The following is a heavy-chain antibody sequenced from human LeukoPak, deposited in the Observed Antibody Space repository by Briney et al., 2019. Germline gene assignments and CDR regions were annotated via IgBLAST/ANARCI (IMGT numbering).Heavy chain of an antibody. D-gene: IGHD6-6*01. J-gene: IGHJ4*02. V-gene: IGHV4-59*01. CDR2: VYYSGST. CDR1: GGSFSSYY. Sequence: PSETLSLTCTVPGGSFSSYYWSWIRQPPGKGLEWIGYVYYSGSTNYNPSLKSRVTISVDTSKKQFSLKLSSVTAADTAVYYCARGGSRQSSSSDFDYWGQGTLVTVSS. CDR3: ARGGSRQSSSSDFDY.